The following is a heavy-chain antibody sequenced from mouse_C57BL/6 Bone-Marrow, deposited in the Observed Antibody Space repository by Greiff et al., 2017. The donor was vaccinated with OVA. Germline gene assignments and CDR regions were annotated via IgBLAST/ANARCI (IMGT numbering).Heavy chain of an antibody. J-gene: IGHJ4*01. CDR2: IYPGSGST. Sequence: QVQLQQPGAELVKPGASVKLSCKASGYTFTSYWITWVKQRPGQGLEWIGDIYPGSGSTNYNEKFKSKATLTVDTSSSTAYMQLSSLTAEDSAVYYGARRAYDGYYFDAMDYWGQGTSVTVSS. CDR1: GYTFTSYW. V-gene: IGHV1-55*01. D-gene: IGHD2-3*01. CDR3: ARRAYDGYYFDAMDY.